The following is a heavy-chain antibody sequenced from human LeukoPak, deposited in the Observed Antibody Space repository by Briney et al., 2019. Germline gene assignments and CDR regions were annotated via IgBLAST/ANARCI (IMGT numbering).Heavy chain of an antibody. D-gene: IGHD6-19*01. CDR3: AKRRWLGGIGVADPFDY. V-gene: IGHV3-21*04. J-gene: IGHJ4*02. CDR2: ISSTSAHI. Sequence: PGGSLRLSCAASGFSFNTYSMNWVRQAPGKGLEWVSSISSTSAHIFYADSVKGRFTISRDNSKNTLYLQMNSLRADDTAVYYCAKRRWLGGIGVADPFDYWGQGTLVTVSS. CDR1: GFSFNTYS.